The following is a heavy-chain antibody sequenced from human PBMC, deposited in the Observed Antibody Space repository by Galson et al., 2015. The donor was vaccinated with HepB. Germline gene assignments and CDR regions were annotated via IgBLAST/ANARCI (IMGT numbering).Heavy chain of an antibody. CDR1: GFSLSTSGVG. CDR3: AQVIAVAGNIDY. D-gene: IGHD6-19*01. J-gene: IGHJ4*02. CDR2: IYWDDDK. V-gene: IGHV2-5*02. Sequence: PALVKPTQTLTLTCTFSGFSLSTSGVGVGWIRQPPGKALEWLALIYWDDDKRYSPSLKSRLTITKDTSKNQVVLTMTNMDPVDTATYYCAQVIAVAGNIDYWGQGTLVTVSS.